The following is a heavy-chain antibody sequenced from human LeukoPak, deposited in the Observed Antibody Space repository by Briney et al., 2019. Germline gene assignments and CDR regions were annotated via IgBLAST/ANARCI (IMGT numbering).Heavy chain of an antibody. CDR2: IRYDGSNK. J-gene: IGHJ6*03. D-gene: IGHD3-22*01. CDR1: GFTFSSYD. CDR3: AKDRYHDSSGYYYALDSYYYINV. Sequence: GGSLRLSCAASGFTFSSYDMHWVRQAPGKGLEWVAFIRYDGSNKYYADSVKGRFTISRDNSKNTLYLQMNSLRAEDTAVYYCAKDRYHDSSGYYYALDSYYYINVWRKGTTVTVSS. V-gene: IGHV3-30*02.